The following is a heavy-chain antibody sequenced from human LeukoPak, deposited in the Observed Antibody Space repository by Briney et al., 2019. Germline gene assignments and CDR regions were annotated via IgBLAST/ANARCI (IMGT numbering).Heavy chain of an antibody. Sequence: GGSLRPSGAASGFPFSSYWMSWVRQAPGKGLEWVANIKQDGSEKYYVDSVKGRFTISRDNAKNSLYLQMNSLRAEDTAVYYCARGRCQQWLADLRYYFAYWGQGTLVTVSS. J-gene: IGHJ4*02. D-gene: IGHD6-19*01. CDR1: GFPFSSYW. CDR2: IKQDGSEK. V-gene: IGHV3-7*02. CDR3: ARGRCQQWLADLRYYFAY.